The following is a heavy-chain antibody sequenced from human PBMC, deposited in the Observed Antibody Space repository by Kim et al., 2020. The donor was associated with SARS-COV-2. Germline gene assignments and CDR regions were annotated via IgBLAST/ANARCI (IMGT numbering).Heavy chain of an antibody. D-gene: IGHD6-19*01. CDR3: AKDKEYSSGWYYFDY. Sequence: GGSLRLSCAASGFTFDDYTMHWVRQAPGKGLEWVSLISWDGGSTYYADSVKGRFTISRDNSKNSLYLQMNSLRTEDTALYYCAKDKEYSSGWYYFDYWGQGTLVTVSS. CDR2: ISWDGGST. CDR1: GFTFDDYT. V-gene: IGHV3-43*01. J-gene: IGHJ4*02.